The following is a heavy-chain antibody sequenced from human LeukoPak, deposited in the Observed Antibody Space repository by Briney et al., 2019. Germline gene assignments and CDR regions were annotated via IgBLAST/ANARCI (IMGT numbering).Heavy chain of an antibody. CDR3: AKDVGLGVVVPAAILTPYFDY. CDR1: GFTFSSYW. J-gene: IGHJ4*02. CDR2: ISGSGGST. V-gene: IGHV3-23*01. D-gene: IGHD2-2*02. Sequence: GGSLRLSCAASGFTFSSYWMSWVRQAPGKGLEWVSAISGSGGSTYYADSVKGRSTTSRDNSKNTLYLQMNSLRAEDTAVYYCAKDVGLGVVVPAAILTPYFDYWGQGTLVTVSS.